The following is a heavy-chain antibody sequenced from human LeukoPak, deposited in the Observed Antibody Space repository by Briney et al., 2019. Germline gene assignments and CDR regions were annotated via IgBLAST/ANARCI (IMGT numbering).Heavy chain of an antibody. V-gene: IGHV3-13*05. CDR3: ARVGRDGYNYESYFDL. CDR1: GFTFSSYD. CDR2: IGTAGDP. D-gene: IGHD5-24*01. Sequence: PGGSLRLSCAASGFTFSSYDMHWVRQATGKGLEWVSAIGTAGDPYYPGSVKGRFTISRENAKNSLYLQMNSLRAGDTAVYYCARVGRDGYNYESYFDLWGRGTLVTVSS. J-gene: IGHJ2*01.